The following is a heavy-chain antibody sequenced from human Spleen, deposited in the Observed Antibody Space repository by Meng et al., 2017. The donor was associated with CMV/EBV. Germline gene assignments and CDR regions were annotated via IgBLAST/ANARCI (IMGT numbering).Heavy chain of an antibody. CDR3: ARGGPAGSVYGMDV. D-gene: IGHD6-25*01. CDR2: ISYDGSNK. CDR1: GFTFSSYA. J-gene: IGHJ6*02. Sequence: GESLKISCAASGFTFSSYAMHWVRQAPGKGLEWVAVISYDGSNKYYADSVKGRFTISRDNSKNTLYLQMNSLRVEDTAVYYCARGGPAGSVYGMDVWGQGTTVTVSS. V-gene: IGHV3-30*04.